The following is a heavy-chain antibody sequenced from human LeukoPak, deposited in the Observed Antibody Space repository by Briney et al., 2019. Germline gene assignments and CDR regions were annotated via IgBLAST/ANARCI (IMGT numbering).Heavy chain of an antibody. Sequence: GGSLRLSCAASGFTFSTYDMHWVRQVAGKRLKWVSAIGVAGDTYYLDSVKGRFTISRENAKNSLYLQVNSLRAEDTAVYYCARFETRPHCSSTSCHAFDIWGQGTMVTVSS. CDR2: IGVAGDT. V-gene: IGHV3-13*04. CDR1: GFTFSTYD. CDR3: ARFETRPHCSSTSCHAFDI. J-gene: IGHJ3*02. D-gene: IGHD2-2*01.